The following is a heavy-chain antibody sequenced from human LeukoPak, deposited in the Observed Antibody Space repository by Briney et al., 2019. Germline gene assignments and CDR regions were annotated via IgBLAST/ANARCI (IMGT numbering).Heavy chain of an antibody. V-gene: IGHV3-21*01. J-gene: IGHJ4*02. CDR3: ARDGDILTCRRFDY. CDR2: ISSSNTYI. CDR1: GFTFSSYS. Sequence: GGSLRLSCAASGFTFSSYSINWVRQAPGKGLEWVASISSSNTYIHYADSVKGRFTISRDNGKNSVYLQMNSLRGEDTAVYYCARDGDILTCRRFDYWGQGTLVTVSS. D-gene: IGHD3-9*01.